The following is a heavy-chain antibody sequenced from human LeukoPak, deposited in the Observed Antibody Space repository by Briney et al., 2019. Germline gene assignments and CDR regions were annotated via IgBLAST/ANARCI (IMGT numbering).Heavy chain of an antibody. CDR3: ARDQRGGTYSDY. CDR2: ISGSSTYI. Sequence: TPGGSLRLSCTTSGFTFSNYYMNWVRQAPGKGLEFVSSISGSSTYIYYADSVKGRFTISRDDAKNSLYLQMNNLRAEDTALYYCARDQRGGTYSDYWGQGTLVTVSS. V-gene: IGHV3-21*01. CDR1: GFTFSNYY. D-gene: IGHD1-26*01. J-gene: IGHJ4*02.